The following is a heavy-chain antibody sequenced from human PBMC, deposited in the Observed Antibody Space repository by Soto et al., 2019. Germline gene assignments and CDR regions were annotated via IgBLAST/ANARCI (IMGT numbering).Heavy chain of an antibody. D-gene: IGHD3-10*01. CDR2: ISSSSSTI. V-gene: IGHV3-48*01. J-gene: IGHJ4*02. Sequence: EVQLVESGGGLVKPGGSLRLSFAASGFTFSSYSMNWVRQAPGKGLEWVSYISSSSSTIYYADSVKCRFTISSDNAQTPLYLEMRSLRGEDTAVYYCARVTGSAPPRFDYWSQGTLVTVPS. CDR3: ARVTGSAPPRFDY. CDR1: GFTFSSYS.